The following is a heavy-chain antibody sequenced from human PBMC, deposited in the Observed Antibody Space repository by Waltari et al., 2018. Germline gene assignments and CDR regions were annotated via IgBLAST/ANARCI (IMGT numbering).Heavy chain of an antibody. D-gene: IGHD2-2*01. CDR3: ARTICSSTDCDGFDY. CDR1: GYTFTSND. J-gene: IGHJ4*02. Sequence: VQLVQSGAEVKKPGASVKVSCKASGYTFTSNDINWVRQATGQGPEGMGWMNPNNGNTGYAQKFQGRVTLTRDTSKSTAYMELSSLRSEDTAVYYCARTICSSTDCDGFDYWGQGTLVTVSS. CDR2: MNPNNGNT. V-gene: IGHV1-8*01.